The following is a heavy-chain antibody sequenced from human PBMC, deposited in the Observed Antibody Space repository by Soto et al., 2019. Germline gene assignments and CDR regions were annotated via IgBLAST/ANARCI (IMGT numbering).Heavy chain of an antibody. CDR3: ARLSRPNYYDTSGFFKDNWYDP. CDR1: GGTFNSYD. J-gene: IGHJ5*02. V-gene: IGHV1-69*13. D-gene: IGHD3-22*01. CDR2: IIPIVETP. Sequence: GASVKVSCKASGGTFNSYDINWVRQAPGRGLEWMGGIIPIVETPKYAQKFQGRVTITADESTNTVYMELSSLRSEDTAMYYCARLSRPNYYDTSGFFKDNWYDPWGRGTLVTVSS.